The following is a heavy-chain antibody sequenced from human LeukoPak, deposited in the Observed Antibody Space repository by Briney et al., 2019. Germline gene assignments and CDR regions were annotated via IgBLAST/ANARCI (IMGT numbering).Heavy chain of an antibody. D-gene: IGHD6-25*01. CDR3: ARVRRFGSGVDY. V-gene: IGHV4-39*07. Sequence: RTSETLSLTCTVSGGSISSSSYYWGWIRQPPGKGLEWIGSIYYSGSTDYNPSLKSRVTISVNTSNNQFSLKLSSVTAADTAVYYCARVRRFGSGVDYWGQGTLVTVSS. CDR2: IYYSGST. J-gene: IGHJ4*02. CDR1: GGSISSSSYY.